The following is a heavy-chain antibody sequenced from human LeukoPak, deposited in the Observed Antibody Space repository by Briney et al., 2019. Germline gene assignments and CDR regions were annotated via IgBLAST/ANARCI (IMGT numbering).Heavy chain of an antibody. CDR1: GGTFSSYA. CDR3: ARAFGIAAAGRGAVGY. J-gene: IGHJ4*02. D-gene: IGHD6-13*01. CDR2: INTNTGNP. V-gene: IGHV7-4-1*02. Sequence: GASVKVSCKASGGTFSSYAISWVRQAPGQGLEWMGWINTNTGNPTYAQGFTGRFVFSLDTSVSTAYLQISSLKAEDTAVYYCARAFGIAAAGRGAVGYWGQGTLVTVSS.